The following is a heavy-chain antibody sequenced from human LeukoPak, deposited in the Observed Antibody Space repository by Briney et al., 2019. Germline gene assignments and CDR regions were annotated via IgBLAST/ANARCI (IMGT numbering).Heavy chain of an antibody. CDR3: ARHSLERNTATLVY. CDR2: IYPGDSDT. CDR1: GYSFSSYW. J-gene: IGHJ4*02. V-gene: IGHV5-51*01. Sequence: PGESLKISXKGSGYSFSSYWIGWVRQMPGKGLEWKGIIYPGDSDTRYSPSFQGQVTISADKSISTAYLQWSSLKASDTAMYYCARHSLERNTATLVYWGQGTLVTVSS. D-gene: IGHD5-18*01.